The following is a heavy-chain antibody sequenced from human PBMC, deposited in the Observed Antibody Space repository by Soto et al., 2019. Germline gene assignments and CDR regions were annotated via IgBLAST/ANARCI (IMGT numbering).Heavy chain of an antibody. CDR3: ARGVCSVIYFNQYNWFDP. V-gene: IGHV1-18*01. J-gene: IGHJ5*02. D-gene: IGHD3-10*02. CDR1: GYTFTNYG. Sequence: QVQLVQSGGEVKKPGASVKVSCKASGYTFTNYGISWVRQAPGQGLEWMGWINVYNGNTKYAQKVQGRVTMTTDTSTSTAYMALRSLRSDHTAVYYCARGVCSVIYFNQYNWFDPWGHGTLVTVSS. CDR2: INVYNGNT.